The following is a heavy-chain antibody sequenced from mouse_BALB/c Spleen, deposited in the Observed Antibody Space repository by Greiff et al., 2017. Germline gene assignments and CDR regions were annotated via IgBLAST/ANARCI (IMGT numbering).Heavy chain of an antibody. V-gene: IGHV5-12-2*01. CDR1: GFTFSSYT. J-gene: IGHJ2*01. CDR3: ARQRDGNYFDY. CDR2: ISNGGGST. D-gene: IGHD2-1*01. Sequence: EVKLMESGGGLVQPGGSLKLSCAASGFTFSSYTMSWVRQTPEKRLEWVAYISNGGGSTYYPDTVKGRFTISRDNAKNTLYLQMSSLKSEDTAMYYCARQRDGNYFDYWGQGTTLTVSS.